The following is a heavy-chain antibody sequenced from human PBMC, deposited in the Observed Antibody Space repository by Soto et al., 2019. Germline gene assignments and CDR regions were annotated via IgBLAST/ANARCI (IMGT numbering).Heavy chain of an antibody. D-gene: IGHD4-17*01. CDR1: GGSISSYY. J-gene: IGHJ5*02. V-gene: IGHV4-59*01. Sequence: AEPLSLTCSVSGGSISSYYWSWIRQPPGKGLEWIGYIYYSGSTNYNPSLKSRVTISVDTSKNQFSLKLSSVTAADTAVYYCARDRPGDYGLYDFWFDPWGQGTLVTVSS. CDR2: IYYSGST. CDR3: ARDRPGDYGLYDFWFDP.